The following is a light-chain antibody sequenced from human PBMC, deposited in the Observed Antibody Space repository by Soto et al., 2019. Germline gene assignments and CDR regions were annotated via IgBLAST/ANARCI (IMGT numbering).Light chain of an antibody. J-gene: IGLJ2*01. CDR2: SNN. Sequence: QSVLTQPPSASGTPGQRVTISCSGSSSNIGSNTVNWYQQLPGMAPKLLIYSNNQRPSGVPDRFSGSKSGTSASLAISGLQSEDEADYYCAAWDDSLNGPVFGGGTKVTV. V-gene: IGLV1-44*01. CDR3: AAWDDSLNGPV. CDR1: SSNIGSNT.